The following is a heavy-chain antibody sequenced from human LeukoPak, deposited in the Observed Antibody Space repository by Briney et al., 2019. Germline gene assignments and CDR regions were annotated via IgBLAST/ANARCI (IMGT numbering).Heavy chain of an antibody. CDR1: GGSISGYY. D-gene: IGHD6-6*01. V-gene: IGHV4-4*07. CDR3: ARYIPARPGFDY. J-gene: IGHJ4*02. CDR2: IYTSGST. Sequence: KPSETLSLTRTVSGGSISGYYWSWIRQPAGKGLEWIGRIYTSGSTNYNPSLKSRVTMSVDTSKNQFSLKLSSVTVADTAVYYCARYIPARPGFDYWGQGTLVTVSS.